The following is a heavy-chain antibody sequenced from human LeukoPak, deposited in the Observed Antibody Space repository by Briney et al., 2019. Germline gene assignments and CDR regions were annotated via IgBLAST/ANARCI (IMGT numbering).Heavy chain of an antibody. D-gene: IGHD6-6*01. CDR3: ARDRRPFDP. V-gene: IGHV4-59*01. CDR1: GGSFSGYY. CDR2: IYYSGST. J-gene: IGHJ5*02. Sequence: SETLSLTCVVYGGSFSGYYWSWIRQPPGKGLEWIGYIYYSGSTNYNPSLKSRVTISVDTSKNQFSLKLGSVTAADTVVYYCARDRRPFDPWRQGTLVTVSS.